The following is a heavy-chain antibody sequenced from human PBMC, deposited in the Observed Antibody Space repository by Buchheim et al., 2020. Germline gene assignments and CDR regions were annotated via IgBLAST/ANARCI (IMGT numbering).Heavy chain of an antibody. CDR2: IYYSGST. J-gene: IGHJ5*02. CDR3: ARVENGEYDFWSGYTSNWFDP. CDR1: GGSISSYY. D-gene: IGHD3-3*01. Sequence: QVQLQESGPGLVKPSETLSLTCTVSGGSISSYYWSWIRPPPGKGLEWIGYIYYSGSTNYNPSLKSRVPISVDTSKNQFSLNLGSVTAADTAVYYCARVENGEYDFWSGYTSNWFDPWGQGTL. V-gene: IGHV4-59*01.